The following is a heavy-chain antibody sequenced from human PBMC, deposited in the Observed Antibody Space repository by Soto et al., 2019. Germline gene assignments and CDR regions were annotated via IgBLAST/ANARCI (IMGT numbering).Heavy chain of an antibody. CDR3: AKDYGVNYYGSGSYFFDY. CDR2: ISYDGSNK. Sequence: PGGSLRLSCAASGFTFSSYGMHWVRQAPGKGLEWVAVISYDGSNKYYADSVKGRFTISRDNSKNTLYLQMNSLRDEETAVYYCAKDYGVNYYGSGSYFFDYWGQGPLVTVSS. D-gene: IGHD3-10*01. CDR1: GFTFSSYG. J-gene: IGHJ4*02. V-gene: IGHV3-30*18.